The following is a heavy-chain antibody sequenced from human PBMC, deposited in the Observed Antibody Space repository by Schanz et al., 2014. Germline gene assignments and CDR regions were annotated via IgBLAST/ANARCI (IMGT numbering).Heavy chain of an antibody. CDR2: ISSSSGTI. J-gene: IGHJ4*02. D-gene: IGHD1-7*01. CDR3: AMGGYQLHH. V-gene: IGHV3-48*01. CDR1: GFTFSNYG. Sequence: VQLVESGGDLVKPGGSLRLSCEASGFTFSNYGMNWVRQAPEKGLEWVSYISSSSGTIYYADSVKGRFTISRDNAKNLLYLQMNGLRAEDTAVYYCAMGGYQLHHWGQGTLVTVSS.